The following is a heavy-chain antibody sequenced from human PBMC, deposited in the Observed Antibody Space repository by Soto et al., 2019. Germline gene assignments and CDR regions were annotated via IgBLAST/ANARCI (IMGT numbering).Heavy chain of an antibody. D-gene: IGHD4-17*01. J-gene: IGHJ4*02. CDR1: GGSISSYY. Sequence: QVQLQESGPGLVKPSETLSLTCTVSGGSISSYYWSWIRQPPGKGLEWIGYIYYSGSTNYNPSLKSRVTISVDTPKNQFSLKLSSVTAADTAVYYCARQSTTVTTIDYWGQGTLVTVSS. V-gene: IGHV4-59*08. CDR2: IYYSGST. CDR3: ARQSTTVTTIDY.